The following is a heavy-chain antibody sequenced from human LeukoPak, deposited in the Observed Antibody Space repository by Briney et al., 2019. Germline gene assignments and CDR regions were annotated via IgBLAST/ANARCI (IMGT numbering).Heavy chain of an antibody. CDR1: GYIFISND. Sequence: ASVKVSCKASGYIFISNDINWVRQAAGQGRERRGSITPNSRDPGSTQKFHGRLAMTSSTSITTAYMELSSLRSEDTAVYYCARGPFGSGSFLDYWGQGTLVTVSS. J-gene: IGHJ4*02. CDR3: ARGPFGSGSFLDY. V-gene: IGHV1-8*01. D-gene: IGHD3-10*01. CDR2: ITPNSRDP.